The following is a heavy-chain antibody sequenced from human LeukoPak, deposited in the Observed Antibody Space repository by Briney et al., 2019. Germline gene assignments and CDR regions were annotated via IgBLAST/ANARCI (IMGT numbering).Heavy chain of an antibody. J-gene: IGHJ4*02. CDR2: ISYDGTNK. CDR1: GFTFRSYS. V-gene: IGHV3-30*03. CDR3: ARGGRLAETPMDY. D-gene: IGHD5-18*01. Sequence: GGSLRLSCADFGFTFRSYSMNWVRQAPGKGLEWVAVISYDGTNKYYADSVKGRFAFSRDNSKSTLYLQMDSLRPDGTAEYYCARGGRLAETPMDYWGQGTLVSVSS.